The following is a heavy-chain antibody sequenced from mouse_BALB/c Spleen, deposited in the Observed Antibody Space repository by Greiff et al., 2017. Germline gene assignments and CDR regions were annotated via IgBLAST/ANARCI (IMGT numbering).Heavy chain of an antibody. CDR2: ILPGSGST. Sequence: QVQLQQSGAELMKPGASVKISCKATGYTFSSYWIEWVKQRPGHGLEWIGEILPGSGSTNYNEKFKGKATFTADTSSNTAYMQLSSLTSEDSAVYYCARSGYGNYYSYFDYWGQGTTLTVSS. J-gene: IGHJ2*01. D-gene: IGHD2-10*02. V-gene: IGHV1-9*01. CDR1: GYTFSSYW. CDR3: ARSGYGNYYSYFDY.